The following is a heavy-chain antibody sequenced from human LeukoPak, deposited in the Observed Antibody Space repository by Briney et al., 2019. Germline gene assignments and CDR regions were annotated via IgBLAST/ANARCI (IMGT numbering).Heavy chain of an antibody. Sequence: SETLSLTCGVYGGSFSGYYWSWIRQPPGKGLEWIGEINHSGSTNYNPSLKSRVTISVDTSKNQFSLKLSSVTAADTVVYYCARGLAFDYWGQGTLVTVSS. CDR1: GGSFSGYY. D-gene: IGHD2-15*01. CDR3: ARGLAFDY. J-gene: IGHJ4*02. CDR2: INHSGST. V-gene: IGHV4-34*01.